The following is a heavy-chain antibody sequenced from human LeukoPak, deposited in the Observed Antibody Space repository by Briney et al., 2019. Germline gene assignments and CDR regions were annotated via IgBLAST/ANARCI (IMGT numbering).Heavy chain of an antibody. J-gene: IGHJ6*02. Sequence: GGSLRLSCAASGFTVSSNYMSWVRQAPGKGLEWVSYISSSGSTIYYADSVKGRFTISRDNAKNSLYLQMNSMRAEDTAVYYCARDGVVVVPAAPTFYYYYGMDVWGQGTTVTVSS. CDR1: GFTVSSNY. CDR2: ISSSGSTI. D-gene: IGHD2-2*01. V-gene: IGHV3-11*01. CDR3: ARDGVVVVPAAPTFYYYYGMDV.